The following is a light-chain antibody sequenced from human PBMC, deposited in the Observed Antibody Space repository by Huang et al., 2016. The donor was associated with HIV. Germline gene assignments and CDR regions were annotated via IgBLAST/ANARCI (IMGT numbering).Light chain of an antibody. CDR3: QQRSSGVT. CDR2: DTS. J-gene: IGKJ4*01. Sequence: IVLTQSPATLSWYPGERVTLSCRASQSVGNYIAWYQQHPGQSHKLLIYDTSNRATGTPVRFSGSGSGTDFTLTISSLESEDFAVYYCQQRSSGVTFGGGTRVQVK. V-gene: IGKV3-11*01. CDR1: QSVGNY.